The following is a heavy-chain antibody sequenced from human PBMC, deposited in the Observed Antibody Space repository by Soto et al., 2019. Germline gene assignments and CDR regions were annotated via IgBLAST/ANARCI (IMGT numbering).Heavy chain of an antibody. J-gene: IGHJ4*02. CDR3: ERKGGRDRSGGPPDY. CDR2: IWYDGSNK. D-gene: IGHD2-15*01. Sequence: GGSLRLSCAASGFTFSSYGMHWVRQAPGKGPEWVAVIWYDGSNKYYADSVKGRFTISRDNSKNTLYLQMNSLRAEDTAVYYCERKGGRDRSGGPPDYWGQGTLVTVYS. CDR1: GFTFSSYG. V-gene: IGHV3-33*01.